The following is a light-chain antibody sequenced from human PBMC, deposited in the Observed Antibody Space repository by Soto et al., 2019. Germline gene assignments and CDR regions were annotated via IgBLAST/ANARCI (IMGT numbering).Light chain of an antibody. Sequence: QSALTQPPSASGSPGQSVTISCTGTSSDVGGYNYVSWYQQHSGKPPNLMIYEVSKRPSGVPDRFSGSKSGNTASLTVSGLQAEDEADYYCSSYAGSNNFVVFGGGTKLTVL. CDR1: SSDVGGYNY. V-gene: IGLV2-8*01. CDR2: EVS. CDR3: SSYAGSNNFVV. J-gene: IGLJ2*01.